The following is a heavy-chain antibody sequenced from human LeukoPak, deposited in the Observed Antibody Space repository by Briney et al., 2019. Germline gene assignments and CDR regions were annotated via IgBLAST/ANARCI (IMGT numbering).Heavy chain of an antibody. CDR2: IYYSGST. V-gene: IGHV4-39*01. J-gene: IGHJ4*02. D-gene: IGHD3-3*01. CDR3: ARQMFWSGYYVY. Sequence: SETLSLTCTVSGGSISSSRYYWGWVRQPPGKGLEWIGSIYYSGSTYYNPSLKSRVTISVDTSKNQFSLKLSSVTAADTAVYYCARQMFWSGYYVYWGQGTLVTVSS. CDR1: GGSISSSRYY.